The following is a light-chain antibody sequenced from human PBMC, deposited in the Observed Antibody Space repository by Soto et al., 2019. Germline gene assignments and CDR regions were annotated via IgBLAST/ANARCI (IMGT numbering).Light chain of an antibody. CDR1: QSVSSN. J-gene: IGKJ1*01. V-gene: IGKV3-15*01. Sequence: EILMTQSPVTLSVSPGERATLSCRASQSVSSNLAWYQQKPGQAPRLLIYGASTRATGIPARFRGSGSGTEFTLTISSLQSEDFAVYYCQHYNNWPPWTFGQGTKV. CDR2: GAS. CDR3: QHYNNWPPWT.